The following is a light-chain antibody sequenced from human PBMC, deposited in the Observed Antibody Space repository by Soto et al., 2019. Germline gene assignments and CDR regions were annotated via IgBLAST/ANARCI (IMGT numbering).Light chain of an antibody. V-gene: IGLV1-47*02. CDR1: SSNIGTYY. J-gene: IGLJ3*02. Sequence: QSVLTQPPSASGTPGQRVAISCSGSSSNIGTYYVYWYQQLPGTAPKLLIYTNNQRPSGVPDRFSGSKSGTSASLAISGLGSEDEADYYCATWDDSLSSGVFGGGTKVTAL. CDR3: ATWDDSLSSGV. CDR2: TNN.